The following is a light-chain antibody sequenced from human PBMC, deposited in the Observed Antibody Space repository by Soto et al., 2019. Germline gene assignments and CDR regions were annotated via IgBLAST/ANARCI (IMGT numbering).Light chain of an antibody. CDR1: SSDVGGYNY. CDR3: SSYAGSNSVL. CDR2: EVS. Sequence: QSALTQPPSASGSPGQSVTISCTGTSSDVGGYNYVSWYQQHPDKAPKLMIYEVSKRPSGVPDRFSGSKSGNTASLTVSGLQAEDEADYYCSSYAGSNSVLFGGGTQLTVL. J-gene: IGLJ2*01. V-gene: IGLV2-8*01.